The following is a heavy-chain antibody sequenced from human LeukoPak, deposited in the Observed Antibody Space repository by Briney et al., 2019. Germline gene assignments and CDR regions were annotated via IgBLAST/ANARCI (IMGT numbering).Heavy chain of an antibody. V-gene: IGHV3-7*01. D-gene: IGHD1-26*01. CDR2: IKQDGSET. CDR3: ARGTFYFFSGPTTPVNY. CDR1: GFTFSSYW. Sequence: GGSLRLSCAASGFTFSSYWMSWVRQAPGKGLEWVANIKQDGSETYYVDSVKGRFTISRDNAENSLFMQMNSLRAEDTAVYYCARGTFYFFSGPTTPVNYWGQGTLVTVSS. J-gene: IGHJ4*02.